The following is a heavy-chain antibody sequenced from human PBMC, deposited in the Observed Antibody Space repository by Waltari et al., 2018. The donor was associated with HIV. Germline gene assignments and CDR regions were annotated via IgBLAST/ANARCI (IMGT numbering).Heavy chain of an antibody. CDR1: GYSISSGYY. CDR3: AREGLYSGSYYYRGSVDY. Sequence: QVQLQESGPGLVKPSETLSLTCAVSGYSISSGYYWGWIRQPPGKGLEWIGSIYHRGSTYYNPSLKSRVTISVDTSKNQFSLKLSSVTAADTAVYYCAREGLYSGSYYYRGSVDYWGQGTLVTVSS. CDR2: IYHRGST. J-gene: IGHJ4*02. D-gene: IGHD1-26*01. V-gene: IGHV4-38-2*02.